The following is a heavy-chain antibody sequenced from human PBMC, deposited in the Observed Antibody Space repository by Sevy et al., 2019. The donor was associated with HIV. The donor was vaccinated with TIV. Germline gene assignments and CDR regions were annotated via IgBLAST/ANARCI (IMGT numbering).Heavy chain of an antibody. Sequence: GGSLRLSCAASGFIFSNYNMHWVRQAPGKGLQWVSCISSSSNDIYYAYSLKGRFTISRDNAKNSLYLQMNSLRAEDTAVYYCARKMELLVPDYWGQGTLVTVSS. J-gene: IGHJ4*02. CDR2: ISSSSNDI. D-gene: IGHD1-7*01. V-gene: IGHV3-21*01. CDR3: ARKMELLVPDY. CDR1: GFIFSNYN.